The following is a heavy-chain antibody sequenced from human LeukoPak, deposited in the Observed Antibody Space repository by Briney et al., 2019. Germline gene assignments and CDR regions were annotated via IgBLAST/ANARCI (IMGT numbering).Heavy chain of an antibody. Sequence: SETLSLTCTLSGGSISTYYWSWIRQPPGKGLEWIGYIYHSGSTNYNPSLKSRVTISVDTSKNQFTLKLSSVTAADTAVYYCARGGGYASPIGYWGQGALVTVSS. D-gene: IGHD5-12*01. CDR3: ARGGGYASPIGY. CDR2: IYHSGST. CDR1: GGSISTYY. J-gene: IGHJ4*02. V-gene: IGHV4-59*01.